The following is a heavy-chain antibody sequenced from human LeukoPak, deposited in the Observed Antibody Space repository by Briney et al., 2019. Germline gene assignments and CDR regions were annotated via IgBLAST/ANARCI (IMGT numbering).Heavy chain of an antibody. CDR3: AGDLMSTALDAFDV. V-gene: IGHV4-59*01. Sequence: PSGTLSLACADSGGSINSYYWNWIRQPPGKGLELIGYIYNSGSPTYNPSLKNRVTISVDTSKNQFSLQLRSVTAADTAVYCAGDLMSTALDAFDVWGQGTMVTVSS. D-gene: IGHD1-1*01. CDR1: GGSINSYY. J-gene: IGHJ3*01. CDR2: IYNSGSP.